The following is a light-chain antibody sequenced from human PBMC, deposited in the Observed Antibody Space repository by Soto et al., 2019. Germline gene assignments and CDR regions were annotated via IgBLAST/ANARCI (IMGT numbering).Light chain of an antibody. V-gene: IGKV3-11*01. CDR1: QSIHTS. CDR3: QQRNVWPPIT. CDR2: DST. Sequence: VLTQSPATLSLSPGARATLSCRASQSIHTSLAWYQQKPGQPPRLVVYDSTLRANGVPDRFGGSRSGTEFTLTINNLEPEDLAVYYCQQRNVWPPITFGQGTRLDIK. J-gene: IGKJ5*01.